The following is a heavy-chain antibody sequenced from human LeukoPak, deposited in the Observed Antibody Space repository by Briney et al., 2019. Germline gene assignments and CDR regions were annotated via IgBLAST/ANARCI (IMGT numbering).Heavy chain of an antibody. D-gene: IGHD6-19*01. CDR2: INHNSGGT. J-gene: IGHJ4*02. CDR1: GYTFTGYY. CDR3: ARVRQWLETDFDY. Sequence: ASVKDSCKASGYTFTGYYMHWVGQAPGQGLEWMGWINHNSGGTNYAQKFQGRVTMTRGTSISTAYMELSRLRSDDTAVYYCARVRQWLETDFDYWGQGTLVTVSS. V-gene: IGHV1-2*02.